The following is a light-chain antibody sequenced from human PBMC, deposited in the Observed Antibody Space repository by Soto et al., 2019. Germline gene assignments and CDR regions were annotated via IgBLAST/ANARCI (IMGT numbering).Light chain of an antibody. CDR2: DNN. CDR3: GAWDGSLTAVV. Sequence: QSALTQPPSVSAAPGQKVTISCSGSSSNIGNNYVSWYQQLPGTAPKLLIYDNNQRPSGIPDRFSGSKSGTSGTLGITGLQTGDEADYYCGAWDGSLTAVVFGGGTKVTVL. CDR1: SSNIGNNY. J-gene: IGLJ2*01. V-gene: IGLV1-51*01.